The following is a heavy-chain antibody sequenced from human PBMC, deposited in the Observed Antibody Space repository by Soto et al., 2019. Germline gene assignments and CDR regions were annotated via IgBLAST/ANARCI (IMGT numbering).Heavy chain of an antibody. J-gene: IGHJ4*02. D-gene: IGHD2-15*01. CDR1: AASIGSVY. CDR2: IYYSGST. Sequence: SETLSLTCTVSAASIGSVYWSWIRQPPGKGLEWIGYIYYSGSTNYNPSLKSRVTISIDTSKNQFSLKLSSVTAADTAVYFCASLSVTATGGYFDSWVLGTLVTVSS. V-gene: IGHV4-59*01. CDR3: ASLSVTATGGYFDS.